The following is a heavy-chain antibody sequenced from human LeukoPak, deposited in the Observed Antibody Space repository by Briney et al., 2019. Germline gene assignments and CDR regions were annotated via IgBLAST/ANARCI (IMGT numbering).Heavy chain of an antibody. CDR3: ARVVDTAMVTNHDAFDI. CDR1: GGSFSGYY. V-gene: IGHV4-34*01. J-gene: IGHJ3*02. CDR2: INHSGST. Sequence: SETLSLTCAVYGGSFSGYYWSWIRQPPGKGLEWIGEINHSGSTNYSPSLKSRVTISVDTSKNQFSLKLSSVTAADTAVYYCARVVDTAMVTNHDAFDIWGQGTMVTVSS. D-gene: IGHD5-18*01.